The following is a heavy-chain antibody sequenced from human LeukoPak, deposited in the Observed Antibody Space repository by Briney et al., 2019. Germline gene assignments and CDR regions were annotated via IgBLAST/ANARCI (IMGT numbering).Heavy chain of an antibody. CDR1: GFTFDDYA. Sequence: GGSLRLSCAASGFTFDDYAMHWVRQAPGKGLEWVSGISWNSGSIGYADSVKGRFTISRDNAKNSLYLQMNSLRAEDTALYYCAILDSSPNWFDPWGQGTLVTVSS. D-gene: IGHD3-22*01. CDR2: ISWNSGSI. V-gene: IGHV3-9*01. J-gene: IGHJ5*02. CDR3: AILDSSPNWFDP.